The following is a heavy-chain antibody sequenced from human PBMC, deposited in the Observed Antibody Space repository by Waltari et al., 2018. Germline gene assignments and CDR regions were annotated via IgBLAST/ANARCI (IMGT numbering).Heavy chain of an antibody. CDR3: MGTTGYYYYMDV. D-gene: IGHD1-26*01. J-gene: IGHJ6*03. CDR2: ISSSSSYI. V-gene: IGHV3-21*01. Sequence: EVQLVESGGGLVKPGGSLRLSCAASGFTFSSYSMNWVRQAPGKGLEWVSSISSSSSYIYYADSVKGRFTISRDNAKNSRYLQMNSLRAEDTAVYYCMGTTGYYYYMDVWGKGTTVTVSS. CDR1: GFTFSSYS.